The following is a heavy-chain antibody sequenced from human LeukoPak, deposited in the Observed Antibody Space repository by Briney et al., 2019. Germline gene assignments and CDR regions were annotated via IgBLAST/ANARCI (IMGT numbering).Heavy chain of an antibody. CDR3: ARGKTYYDFWSGHHPIDY. CDR2: INHSGST. V-gene: IGHV4-34*01. D-gene: IGHD3-3*01. CDR1: GGSFSGYY. Sequence: SETLSLTCAVYGGSFSGYYWSWIRQPPGKGLEWIGEINHSGSTNYNPSLKSRVTISVDTSKNQFSLKLSSVTAADTAVYYCARGKTYYDFWSGHHPIDYWGQGTLVTVSS. J-gene: IGHJ4*02.